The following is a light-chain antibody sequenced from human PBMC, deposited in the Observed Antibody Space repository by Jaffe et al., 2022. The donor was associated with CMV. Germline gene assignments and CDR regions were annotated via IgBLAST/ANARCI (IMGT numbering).Light chain of an antibody. J-gene: IGLJ2*01. CDR1: SSDVASYNL. V-gene: IGLV2-23*02. Sequence: QSALTQPASVSGSPGQSITISCTPTSSDVASYNLVSWYQHHPGKAPKLMISEVTKRPSGVSNRFSGSKSGNTASLTISGLQAEDEADYYCCSYVGSSTMVFGGGTKLTVL. CDR3: CSYVGSSTMV. CDR2: EVT.